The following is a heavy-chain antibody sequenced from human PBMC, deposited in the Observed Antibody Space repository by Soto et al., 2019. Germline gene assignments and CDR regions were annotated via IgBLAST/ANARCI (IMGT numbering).Heavy chain of an antibody. D-gene: IGHD2-21*01. CDR2: IYWKEDK. J-gene: IGHJ6*02. CDR3: IYRRASWDYHGVDV. V-gene: IGHV2-5*01. Sequence: QFTLKESGPTLVKPTQPLTLTCTFSGFSLTTGGVGVGWFRQPPGRSLEWRAVIYWKEDKRRSPSLENRLTITKDTSKNQVVLTMTNMDPVDTGTYYCIYRRASWDYHGVDVWGQGTPVTVSS. CDR1: GFSLTTGGVG.